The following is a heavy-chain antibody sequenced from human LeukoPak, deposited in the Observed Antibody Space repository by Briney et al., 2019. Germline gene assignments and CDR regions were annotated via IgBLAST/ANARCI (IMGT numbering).Heavy chain of an antibody. V-gene: IGHV1-2*02. J-gene: IGHJ1*01. CDR1: GYTFSDYY. CDR2: INPNSGGT. D-gene: IGHD6-13*01. CDR3: ARGYPLSTTAAGTYFQH. Sequence: GAAVKVSCKASGYTFSDYYMHWVRQAPGHGVEWMGWINPNSGGTNYALKFQGRVTMTRDTSISTAYMELSRLRSDDTAVYYCARGYPLSTTAAGTYFQHWGQGTLVTVSS.